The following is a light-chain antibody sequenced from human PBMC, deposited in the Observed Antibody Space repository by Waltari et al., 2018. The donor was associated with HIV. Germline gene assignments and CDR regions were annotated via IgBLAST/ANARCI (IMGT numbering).Light chain of an antibody. CDR2: QSS. V-gene: IGLV3-1*01. CDR3: QAWDSSSAVV. J-gene: IGLJ2*01. Sequence: SYELTQSPSVSVSPGQTASITCSGDKLGDTYVSWYQQKPGQSPVLVVYQSSKRPSEIPGRSAGSNSGDTAPLTISGTQAVDEADYYCQAWDSSSAVVFGGGTKLTVL. CDR1: KLGDTY.